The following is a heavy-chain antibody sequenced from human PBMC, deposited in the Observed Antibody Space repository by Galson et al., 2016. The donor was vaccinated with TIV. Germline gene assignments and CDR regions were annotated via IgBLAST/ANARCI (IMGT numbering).Heavy chain of an antibody. CDR3: ARRQLWFWYFDL. CDR1: GGSIGSHY. CDR2: LNHRGDT. Sequence: LSLTCTVSGGSIGSHYWSWIRQPPGRGLEWIGSLNHRGDTHYNPSLKSRVTISLGASKNQVSLTLSSVTAADTAVYYCARRQLWFWYFDLWGRGTLVTVSS. D-gene: IGHD5-18*01. V-gene: IGHV4-59*08. J-gene: IGHJ2*01.